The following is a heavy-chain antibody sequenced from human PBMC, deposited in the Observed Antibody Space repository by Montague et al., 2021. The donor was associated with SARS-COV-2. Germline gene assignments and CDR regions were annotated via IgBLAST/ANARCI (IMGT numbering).Heavy chain of an antibody. CDR2: IYYSGST. V-gene: IGHV4-39*01. Sequence: SETLSLTCTVSGGSISSSSYYWGWIRQPPGKGLEWIGSIYYSGSTYYNPSLKSRVTISVDTSKNQFSLKLISVTAADTAVYYCARHGNTCIAKLVVVIGYFDYWGQGTLVTVSS. CDR1: GGSISSSSYY. J-gene: IGHJ4*02. D-gene: IGHD3-22*01. CDR3: ARHGNTCIAKLVVVIGYFDY.